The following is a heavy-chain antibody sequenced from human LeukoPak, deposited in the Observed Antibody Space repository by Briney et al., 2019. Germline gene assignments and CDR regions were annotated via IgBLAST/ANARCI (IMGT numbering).Heavy chain of an antibody. V-gene: IGHV4-38-2*02. CDR2: IYHSGST. J-gene: IGHJ4*02. CDR1: GYSFSSGYY. CDR3: AGKGYSYGFGYFDY. Sequence: SETLSLTCSVSGYSFSSGYYWGWIRQPPGKGLEWIGSIYHSGSTNYNPSLKSRVTISVDTSKNQFSLKLSSVTAADTAVYYCAGKGYSYGFGYFDYWGQGTLVTVSS. D-gene: IGHD5-18*01.